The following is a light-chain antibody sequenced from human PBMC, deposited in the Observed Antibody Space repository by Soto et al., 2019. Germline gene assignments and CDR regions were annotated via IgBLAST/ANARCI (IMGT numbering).Light chain of an antibody. J-gene: IGKJ5*01. CDR1: QGISSA. V-gene: IGKV1-13*02. Sequence: AIQLTQSPSSLSASVGDRVTITCRASQGISSALAWYQQKPGKAPTLLIYDASSLESGVPSRFSGSGSGTDITLTISSQQPEDVATYYCQQINSYPLDFGQGTRLEIK. CDR2: DAS. CDR3: QQINSYPLD.